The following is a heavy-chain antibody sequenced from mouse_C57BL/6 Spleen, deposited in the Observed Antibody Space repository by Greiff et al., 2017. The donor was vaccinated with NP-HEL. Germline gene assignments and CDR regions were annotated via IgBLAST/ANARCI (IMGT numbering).Heavy chain of an antibody. CDR3: ARGAYDYDPWLAY. D-gene: IGHD2-4*01. Sequence: QVQLKQPGAELVRPGSSVKLSCKASGYTFTSYWMHWVKQRPIQGLEWIGNIDPSDSETHYNQKFKDKATLTVDKSSSTAYMQLSSLTSEDSAVYYCARGAYDYDPWLAYWGQGTLVTVSA. CDR2: IDPSDSET. CDR1: GYTFTSYW. J-gene: IGHJ3*01. V-gene: IGHV1-52*01.